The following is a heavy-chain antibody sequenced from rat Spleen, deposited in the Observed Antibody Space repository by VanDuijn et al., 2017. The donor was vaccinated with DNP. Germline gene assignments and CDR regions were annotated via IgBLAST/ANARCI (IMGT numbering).Heavy chain of an antibody. D-gene: IGHD1-1*01. CDR2: INYDGGST. CDR3: SRHDYSCGGFDY. CDR1: GFTFSDYY. V-gene: IGHV5-22*01. Sequence: EVQLVESGGGLVQPGRSLKLSCAASGFTFSDYYMAWVRQAPTKGLEWVAYINYDGGSTYYGDSVKGRFTISRDNAKSTLYLQMNSLRYEYMANYYCSRHDYSCGGFDYWGQGVMVTVSS. J-gene: IGHJ2*01.